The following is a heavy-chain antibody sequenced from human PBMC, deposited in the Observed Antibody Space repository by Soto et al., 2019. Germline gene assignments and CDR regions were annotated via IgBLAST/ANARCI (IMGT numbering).Heavy chain of an antibody. Sequence: EVQLVESGGGLVKPGGSLRLSCAASGFTFSSYSMNWVRQAPGKGLEWVSSISSSSSYIYYADSVKGRFTISRDNAKNSLYLQMNSLRAEDTAVYYCARGYCSGGSCYGIFDYWGQGTLVTVSS. CDR1: GFTFSSYS. CDR2: ISSSSSYI. V-gene: IGHV3-21*01. J-gene: IGHJ4*02. CDR3: ARGYCSGGSCYGIFDY. D-gene: IGHD2-15*01.